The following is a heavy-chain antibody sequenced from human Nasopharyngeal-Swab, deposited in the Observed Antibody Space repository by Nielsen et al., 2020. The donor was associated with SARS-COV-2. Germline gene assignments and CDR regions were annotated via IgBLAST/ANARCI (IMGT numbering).Heavy chain of an antibody. Sequence: GGSLRLSCAASGITFSSFDMSWVRQAPGKGLEWVSGLSASGADTTHADPVKGRFTISRDNSKNTLYLQMNSLRAEDTAIYYCARTKCTGGSCNTRILDYWGQGTLVTVSS. CDR3: ARTKCTGGSCNTRILDY. CDR1: GITFSSFD. CDR2: LSASGADT. J-gene: IGHJ4*02. V-gene: IGHV3-23*01. D-gene: IGHD2-15*01.